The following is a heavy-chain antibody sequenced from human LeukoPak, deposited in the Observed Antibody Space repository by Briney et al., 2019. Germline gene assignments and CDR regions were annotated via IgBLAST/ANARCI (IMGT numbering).Heavy chain of an antibody. Sequence: GGSLRLSCAASGFTFSNYMMHWVRQAPGKGLVWVSRIKSDGITITYADSVKGRFTISRDNAKNTLYLQMNSLRAEDTAVYYCLRDLNWSLDQWGQGTLVIVSS. CDR2: IKSDGITI. D-gene: IGHD1-20*01. CDR3: LRDLNWSLDQ. V-gene: IGHV3-74*01. CDR1: GFTFSNYM. J-gene: IGHJ4*02.